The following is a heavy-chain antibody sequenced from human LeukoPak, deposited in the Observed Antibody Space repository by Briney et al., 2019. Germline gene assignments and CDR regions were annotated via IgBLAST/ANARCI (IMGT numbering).Heavy chain of an antibody. Sequence: GESLKISCKGSGYTFTSYWIAWVRQMPGKGLEWVGIIYPGDSHSTYSPSFKGQVTISADKSISTAYLQWSTLKASDTAMYYCARRSYGDYMSFDYWGQGTLVTVSS. V-gene: IGHV5-51*01. J-gene: IGHJ4*02. CDR1: GYTFTSYW. CDR2: IYPGDSHS. D-gene: IGHD4-17*01. CDR3: ARRSYGDYMSFDY.